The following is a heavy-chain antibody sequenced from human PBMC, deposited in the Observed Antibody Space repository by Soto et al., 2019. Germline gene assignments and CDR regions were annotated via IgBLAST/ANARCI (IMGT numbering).Heavy chain of an antibody. J-gene: IGHJ4*02. D-gene: IGHD2-21*02. Sequence: QVQLVESGGGVVQPGRSLRLSCAASGFTFSSYGMHWVRQAPGKGLEWVAVIWYDGSNKYYADSVKGRFTISRDNSTNTLYLQMNSLRAEDTAVYYCARGGLTDYFDYWGQGTLVTVSS. CDR1: GFTFSSYG. V-gene: IGHV3-33*01. CDR2: IWYDGSNK. CDR3: ARGGLTDYFDY.